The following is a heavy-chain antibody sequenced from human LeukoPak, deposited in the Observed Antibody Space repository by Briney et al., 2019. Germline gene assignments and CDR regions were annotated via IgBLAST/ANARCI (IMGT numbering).Heavy chain of an antibody. CDR3: AREVTVFGVDYYYYYMDV. J-gene: IGHJ6*03. D-gene: IGHD3-3*01. Sequence: SVKVSCKVSGYTLTELSMHWVRQAPGKGLEWMGGIIPIFGTANYAQKFQGRVTITADESTSTAYMELSSLRSEDTAVYYCAREVTVFGVDYYYYYMDVWGKGTTVTVSS. CDR1: GYTLTELS. V-gene: IGHV1-69*13. CDR2: IIPIFGTA.